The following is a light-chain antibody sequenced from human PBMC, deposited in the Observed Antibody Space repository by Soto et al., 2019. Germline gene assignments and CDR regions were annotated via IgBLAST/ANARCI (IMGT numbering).Light chain of an antibody. J-gene: IGKJ1*01. V-gene: IGKV1-5*03. CDR3: QQYTKYDRYSWT. CDR2: TVS. Sequence: DIQMTQSPSTLSASVGDRVTITCRASQSLSNWLAWYQQKPGKAPKLLIYTVSTLESGVPSRFSGSGSGTEFTLTISSLQSDDFATYYCQQYTKYDRYSWTFGQGTKVEIK. CDR1: QSLSNW.